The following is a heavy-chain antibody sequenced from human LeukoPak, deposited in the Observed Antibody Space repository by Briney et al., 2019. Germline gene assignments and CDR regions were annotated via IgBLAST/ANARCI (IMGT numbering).Heavy chain of an antibody. Sequence: PGGSLRLSCAASGFTFSSYAMSWVRQAPGKGLEWVSAISGSGGSTYYADSVKGRFTISRDNSKNTLYLQMNSLRAEDTAVYYCAKDPGTYHYDSSGYPLPDYWGQGTLVTVSS. D-gene: IGHD3-22*01. CDR1: GFTFSSYA. CDR3: AKDPGTYHYDSSGYPLPDY. J-gene: IGHJ4*02. V-gene: IGHV3-23*01. CDR2: ISGSGGST.